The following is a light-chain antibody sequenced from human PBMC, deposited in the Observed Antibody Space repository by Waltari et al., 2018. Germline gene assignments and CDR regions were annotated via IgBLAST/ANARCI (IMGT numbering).Light chain of an antibody. V-gene: IGKV1-39*01. CDR2: AAS. CDR1: QYISTY. CDR3: QQSYDTPRT. Sequence: DVQMTQCPYSLSASVGDRVTITCRASQYISTYLNWYQQKPGKGPKLLIYAASTLQSGFPSRFSGSGSGTDFTFTISSLQLEGLSTYYCQQSYDTPRTFGQGTKVEVK. J-gene: IGKJ1*01.